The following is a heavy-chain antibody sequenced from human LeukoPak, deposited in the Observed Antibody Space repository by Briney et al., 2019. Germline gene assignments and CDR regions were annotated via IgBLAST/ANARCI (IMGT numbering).Heavy chain of an antibody. V-gene: IGHV3-30*02. J-gene: IGHJ4*02. CDR1: GFTFSRSG. Sequence: QAGGSLRLSCAASGFTFSRSGLHWVRQAPGKGLEWVAFIRDDGSTRYYAESVKGRFTVSRDNPKNTLSLQMDSLRAEDTAVYYCAKVPHSWGLFDSWGQGTLVTVSS. CDR2: IRDDGSTR. D-gene: IGHD3-16*01. CDR3: AKVPHSWGLFDS.